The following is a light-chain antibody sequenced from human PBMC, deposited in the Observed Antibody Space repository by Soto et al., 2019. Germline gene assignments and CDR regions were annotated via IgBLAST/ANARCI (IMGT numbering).Light chain of an antibody. CDR1: QNIISW. CDR2: DAS. V-gene: IGKV1-5*01. Sequence: DIQMTQSPSTLSASVGDRVTITCRASQNIISWLAWYQQKPGKAPKLLIYDASTLERGVPSRFRGSGYGTDFSLTISSLQPEDFATYYCLQYESYPYAFGQGTKLEIK. J-gene: IGKJ2*01. CDR3: LQYESYPYA.